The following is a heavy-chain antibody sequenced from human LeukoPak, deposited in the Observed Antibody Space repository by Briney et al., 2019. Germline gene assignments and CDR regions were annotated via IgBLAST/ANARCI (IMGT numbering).Heavy chain of an antibody. CDR3: ARTIGTASGSQIDAFDI. CDR2: IYTSGST. D-gene: IGHD1-26*01. V-gene: IGHV4-61*02. CDR1: GVSISSGSYY. Sequence: PSQTLSLTCTVSGVSISSGSYYWSWIRQPAGKGLEWIGRIYTSGSTNYNPSLKSRVTISVDTSKNQFSLKLSSVTAADTAVYYCARTIGTASGSQIDAFDIWGQGTMVTVSS. J-gene: IGHJ3*02.